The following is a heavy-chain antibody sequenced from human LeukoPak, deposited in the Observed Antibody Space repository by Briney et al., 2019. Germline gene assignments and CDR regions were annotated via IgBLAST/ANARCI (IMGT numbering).Heavy chain of an antibody. CDR2: ISNTGSTM. V-gene: IGHV3-11*04. D-gene: IGHD2-15*01. J-gene: IGHJ4*02. Sequence: IPGGSLRLSCAASGFRFSDYYMTWIRQAPGKGLEWVSYISNTGSTMYYADSVKGRFTISRDNAKNSLYLQMNSLRAEDTAVYYCARVYRSGGSIDYWGQGTLVTVCS. CDR3: ARVYRSGGSIDY. CDR1: GFRFSDYY.